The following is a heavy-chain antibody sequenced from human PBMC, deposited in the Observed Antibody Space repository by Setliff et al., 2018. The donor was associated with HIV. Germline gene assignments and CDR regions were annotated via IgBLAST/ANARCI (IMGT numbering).Heavy chain of an antibody. D-gene: IGHD1-26*01. J-gene: IGHJ1*01. Sequence: SETLSLTCTVSGGSISSYYWSWIRQSPGKGLEWIGYIYYTGSTNFNPSVESRVTISVDTSKSQFSLKLRSVTTADTAVYYCARGVPLLPPRNWGQGALVTVSS. CDR3: ARGVPLLPPRN. CDR2: IYYTGST. CDR1: GGSISSYY. V-gene: IGHV4-59*01.